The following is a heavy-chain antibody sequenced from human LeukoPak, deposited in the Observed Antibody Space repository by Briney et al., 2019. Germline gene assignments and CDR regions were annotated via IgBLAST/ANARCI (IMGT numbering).Heavy chain of an antibody. CDR2: ISSSSSYI. CDR3: ASDLYGGNPRGFDY. Sequence: GGSLRLSCAASGFTFSSYSMNWVRQAPGEGLEWVSSISSSSSYIYYADSVKGRFTISRDNAKNSLYLQMNSLRAEDTAVYYCASDLYGGNPRGFDYWDQGTLVTVSS. V-gene: IGHV3-21*01. D-gene: IGHD4-23*01. J-gene: IGHJ4*02. CDR1: GFTFSSYS.